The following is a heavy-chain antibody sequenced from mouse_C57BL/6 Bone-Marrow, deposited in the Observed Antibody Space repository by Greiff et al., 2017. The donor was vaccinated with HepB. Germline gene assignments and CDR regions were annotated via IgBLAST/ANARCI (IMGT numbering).Heavy chain of an antibody. D-gene: IGHD2-4*01. CDR3: ASTVITTRYYAMDY. V-gene: IGHV5-9*01. CDR2: ISGGGGNT. J-gene: IGHJ4*01. Sequence: EVKLMESGGGLVKPGGSLKLSCAASGFTFSSYTMSWVRQTPEKRLEWVATISGGGGNTYYPDSVKGRFTISRDNAKNTLYLQMSSLRSEDTALYYCASTVITTRYYAMDYEGQGTSVTVSS. CDR1: GFTFSSYT.